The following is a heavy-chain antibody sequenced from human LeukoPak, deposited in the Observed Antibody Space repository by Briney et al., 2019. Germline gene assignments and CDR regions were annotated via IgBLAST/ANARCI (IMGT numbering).Heavy chain of an antibody. CDR3: ARVSRGSGSYYFDY. Sequence: GGSLRLSCAASGFTLSSYSMNWVRQAPGKGLEWVSSISSSSSYIYYADSVKGRFTISRDNAKNSLYLQMNSLRAEDTAVYYCARVSRGSGSYYFDYWGQGTLVTVSS. CDR2: ISSSSSYI. D-gene: IGHD3-10*01. J-gene: IGHJ4*02. CDR1: GFTLSSYS. V-gene: IGHV3-21*01.